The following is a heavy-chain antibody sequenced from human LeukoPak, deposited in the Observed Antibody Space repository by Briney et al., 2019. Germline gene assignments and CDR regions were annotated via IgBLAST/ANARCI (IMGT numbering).Heavy chain of an antibody. J-gene: IGHJ3*02. CDR2: IVVGSGST. CDR1: GFTFTNSA. CDR3: VAEDDYVWKSYRSLDI. D-gene: IGHD3-16*02. V-gene: IGHV1-58*02. Sequence: SVKVSCKASGFTFTNSAMQWVRQARGQPLEWIGWIVVGSGSTNYAQKFQGRVTITRDMSTTTAYMELSSLRSEDTTVYYCVAEDDYVWKSYRSLDIWGQGTMVTVSS.